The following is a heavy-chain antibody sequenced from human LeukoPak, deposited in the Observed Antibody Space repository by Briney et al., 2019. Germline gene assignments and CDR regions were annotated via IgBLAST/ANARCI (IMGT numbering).Heavy chain of an antibody. J-gene: IGHJ1*01. CDR3: ATYSSSNGREFQY. Sequence: GGSLRLSCAASGFTFNSYWMSWVRQAPGKGLEWVANIKHDGSEKNYGDSVKGRFTISRDNAKNSLYLQMNSLRAEDTAVYYCATYSSSNGREFQYWGQGTLVTVSS. V-gene: IGHV3-7*01. D-gene: IGHD2-2*01. CDR2: IKHDGSEK. CDR1: GFTFNSYW.